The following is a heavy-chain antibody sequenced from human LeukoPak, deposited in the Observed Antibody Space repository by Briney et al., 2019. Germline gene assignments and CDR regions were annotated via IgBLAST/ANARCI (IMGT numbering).Heavy chain of an antibody. V-gene: IGHV3-43*02. CDR3: AKDMGYSYGYYYFYDMDV. D-gene: IGHD5-18*01. CDR2: ISGDGTST. J-gene: IGHJ6*02. Sequence: GGSLRLSCAASGFIFDDYAMHWVRQAPGKGLEWVSLISGDGTSTYYADSVKGRFTISRDNTKNSLYLQMNSLRIEDTALYYCAKDMGYSYGYYYFYDMDVWGQGTTVTVPS. CDR1: GFIFDDYA.